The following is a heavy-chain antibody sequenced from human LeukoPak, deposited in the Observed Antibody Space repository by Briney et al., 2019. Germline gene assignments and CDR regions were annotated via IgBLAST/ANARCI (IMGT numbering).Heavy chain of an antibody. CDR2: IIPIFGTA. V-gene: IGHV1-69*13. D-gene: IGHD2-15*01. J-gene: IGHJ3*02. Sequence: ASVKVSCKASGGTFSSYAISWVRQASGQGLEWMGGIIPIFGTANYAQKFQGRVTITADESTSTAYMELSSLRSEDTAVYYCARGYCSGGSCSVFDAFDIWGQGTMVTVSS. CDR3: ARGYCSGGSCSVFDAFDI. CDR1: GGTFSSYA.